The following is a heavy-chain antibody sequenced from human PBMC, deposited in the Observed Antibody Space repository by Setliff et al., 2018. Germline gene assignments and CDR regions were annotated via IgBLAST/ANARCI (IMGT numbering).Heavy chain of an antibody. J-gene: IGHJ6*03. CDR2: IYYSGST. V-gene: IGHV4-59*12. Sequence: SETLSLTCTVSGGSISSYYWSWIRQPPGKGLEWIGYIYYSGSTNYNPSLKSRVTISVDTSKKQFTLNLSSVTAADTAVYFCARMSGFQSIDVWDKGTTVTV. D-gene: IGHD3-3*01. CDR3: ARMSGFQSIDV. CDR1: GGSISSYY.